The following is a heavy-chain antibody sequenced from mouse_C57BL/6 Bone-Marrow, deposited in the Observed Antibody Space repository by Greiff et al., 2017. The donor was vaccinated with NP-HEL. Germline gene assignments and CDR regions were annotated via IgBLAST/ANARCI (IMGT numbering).Heavy chain of an antibody. V-gene: IGHV1-19*01. CDR2: INPYNGGT. CDR3: ARSGLTGTSSWFAY. J-gene: IGHJ3*01. Sequence: EVKLQQSGPVLVKPGASVKMSCKASGYTFTDYYMNWVKQSHGKSLEWIGVINPYNGGTSYNQKFKGKATLTVDKSSSTAYMELNSLTSEDSAVDYCARSGLTGTSSWFAYWGQGTLVTVSA. CDR1: GYTFTDYY. D-gene: IGHD4-1*01.